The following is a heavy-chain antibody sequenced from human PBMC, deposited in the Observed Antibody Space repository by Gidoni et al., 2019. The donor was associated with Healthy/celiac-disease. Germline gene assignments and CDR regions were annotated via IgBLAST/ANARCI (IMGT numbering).Heavy chain of an antibody. D-gene: IGHD3-22*01. Sequence: QVQLQQWGAGLLKPSETLSLTCAVYGGSFSGYYWSWIRQPPVKGLEWIGEINHSGSTNYNPSLKSRVTISVDTSKNQFSLKLSSVTAADTAVYYCARGRTYYYDSSGYRAFDIWGQGTMVTVSS. CDR1: GGSFSGYY. CDR2: INHSGST. J-gene: IGHJ3*02. CDR3: ARGRTYYYDSSGYRAFDI. V-gene: IGHV4-34*01.